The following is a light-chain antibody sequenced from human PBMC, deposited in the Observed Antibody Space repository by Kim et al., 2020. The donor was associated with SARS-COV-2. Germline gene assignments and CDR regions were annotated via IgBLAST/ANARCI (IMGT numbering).Light chain of an antibody. V-gene: IGLV1-44*01. CDR3: AAWDNNLKGWV. J-gene: IGLJ3*02. Sequence: ELTQPPSASGTPGQRVTVSCSGSRSNIGSNPVNWFQQVPGTAPKLFIYNDNQRPSGVPDRVSGSKSGTSASLAIGGLQSEDEAHYFCAAWDNNLKGWVFGGGTQLTVL. CDR1: RSNIGSNP. CDR2: NDN.